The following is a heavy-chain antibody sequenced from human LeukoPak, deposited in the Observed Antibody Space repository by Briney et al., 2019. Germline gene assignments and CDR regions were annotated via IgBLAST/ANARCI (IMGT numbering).Heavy chain of an antibody. D-gene: IGHD3-16*02. CDR2: IKQDGSEK. Sequence: GGSLRLSCAASGFTFSSYWMSWVRQAPGKGLEWVANIKQDGSEKYYVDSVKGRFTISRDNAKNSLYLQMNSLRAEDTAVCYCGGGVIPIPDYWGQGTLVTVSS. V-gene: IGHV3-7*01. CDR1: GFTFSSYW. CDR3: GGGVIPIPDY. J-gene: IGHJ4*02.